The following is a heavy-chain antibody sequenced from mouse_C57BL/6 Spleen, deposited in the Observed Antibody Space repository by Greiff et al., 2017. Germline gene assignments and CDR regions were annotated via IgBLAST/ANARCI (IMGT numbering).Heavy chain of an antibody. CDR1: GFSLTSSG. CDR2: IWSGGST. J-gene: IGHJ4*01. Sequence: VQLQESGPGLVQPSQSLSITCTVSGFSLTSSGVHWVRQSPGTGLEWLGVIWSGGSTDYNAAFISRRSISKDNTKSQVFFKMNSLRADDTAIYYCARNVDYWGQGTSVTVSS. V-gene: IGHV2-2*01. CDR3: ARNVDY.